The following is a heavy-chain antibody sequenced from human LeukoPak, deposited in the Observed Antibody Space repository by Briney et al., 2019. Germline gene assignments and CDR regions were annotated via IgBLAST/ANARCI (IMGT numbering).Heavy chain of an antibody. V-gene: IGHV4-34*01. CDR1: GGSFSGYY. Sequence: LSETLSLTCAVYGGSFSGYYGSWIRQPPGKGLEWIGEINHSGSTNYNPSLKSRVTISVDTSKNQFSLKLSSVTAADTAVYYCARRRMIVVVNNWFDPWGQGTLVTVSS. J-gene: IGHJ5*02. CDR3: ARRRMIVVVNNWFDP. CDR2: INHSGST. D-gene: IGHD3-22*01.